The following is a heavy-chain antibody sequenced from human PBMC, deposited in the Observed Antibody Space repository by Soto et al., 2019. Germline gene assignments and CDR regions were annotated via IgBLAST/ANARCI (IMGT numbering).Heavy chain of an antibody. CDR2: INVYDGNT. CDR3: ARDGVAVTKGIAGY. J-gene: IGHJ4*02. V-gene: IGHV1-18*01. D-gene: IGHD4-4*01. Sequence: QVQLVQSGAEVKKPGASVKVSCKASGYTFTNYAVTWVRQAPGQGLEWMGWINVYDGNTKYAQKFQGRVTMTTDTSTNTGYMELRSLTSDDTAVYYCARDGVAVTKGIAGYWGQGTLVTVSS. CDR1: GYTFTNYA.